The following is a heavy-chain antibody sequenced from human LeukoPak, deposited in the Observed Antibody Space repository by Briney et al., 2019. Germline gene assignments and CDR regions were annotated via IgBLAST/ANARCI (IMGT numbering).Heavy chain of an antibody. CDR2: ISPSGNTV. CDR3: AALWVATARVDP. Sequence: GGSLRLSCAVSGFIFSRYEMHWVRQAPGKGLEWISYISPSGNTVYYGDSVKGRFTISRDNAKNSLYLQMNSLRAEDTAVYYCAALWVATARVDPWGQGTLVTVSS. V-gene: IGHV3-48*03. D-gene: IGHD5-12*01. J-gene: IGHJ5*02. CDR1: GFIFSRYE.